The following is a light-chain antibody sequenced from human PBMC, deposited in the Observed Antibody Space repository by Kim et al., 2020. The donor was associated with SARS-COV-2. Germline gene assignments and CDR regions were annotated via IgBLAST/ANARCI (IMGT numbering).Light chain of an antibody. V-gene: IGLV10-54*01. J-gene: IGLJ3*02. Sequence: QAGLTQPPSVSKGLRQTATLTCTGNNNNVGNQGAAWLQQHQGHPPNLLSYRDNDRPSGISERLSASRSGNTASLTISVLHPEDEADYYCSAWDISLNAWVFGGGTKLTVL. CDR3: SAWDISLNAWV. CDR1: NNNVGNQG. CDR2: RDN.